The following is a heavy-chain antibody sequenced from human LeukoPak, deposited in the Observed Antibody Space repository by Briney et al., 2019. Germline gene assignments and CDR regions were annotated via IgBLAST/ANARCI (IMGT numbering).Heavy chain of an antibody. V-gene: IGHV3-20*04. CDR3: ARTDGAL. Sequence: GGSLRLSCAASGFTFGSYSMNWVRQAPGKGLEWVAGINWNGGSTGYADSVKGRFTISRDNAQNSLYLQMTSLRVDDTAVYYCARTDGALWGQGTLVTVSS. CDR1: GFTFGSYS. J-gene: IGHJ1*01. CDR2: INWNGGST.